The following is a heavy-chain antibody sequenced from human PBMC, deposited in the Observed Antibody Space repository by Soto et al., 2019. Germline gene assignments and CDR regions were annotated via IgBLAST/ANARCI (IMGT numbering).Heavy chain of an antibody. CDR2: IYFSGSGTS. V-gene: IGHV4-39*01. D-gene: IGHD3-22*01. CDR1: GDFISNTTYY. J-gene: IGHJ4*02. Sequence: SETLSLTCSVSGDFISNTTYYCAWFRQAPGKGLEWVGRIYFSGSGTSHYNPSLKSRVTISVDTSKNQFSLKRTSVTAACTAVYYCARPRYSVGTSGYYPFNYWGKGTRGTVSS. CDR3: ARPRYSVGTSGYYPFNY.